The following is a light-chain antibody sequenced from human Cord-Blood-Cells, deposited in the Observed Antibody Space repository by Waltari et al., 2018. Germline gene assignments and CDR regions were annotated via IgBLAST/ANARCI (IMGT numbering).Light chain of an antibody. CDR1: SPRSYY. CDR3: NSRDSSGNHYV. J-gene: IGLJ1*01. Sequence: SSVLTQDPAVSVALGQTVRLTCQGNSPRSYYASWYQQKPGQAPVLVIYGKNNRPSGIPDRFSGSSSGNTASLTITGAQAEDEADYYCNSRDSSGNHYVFGTGTKVTVL. V-gene: IGLV3-19*01. CDR2: GKN.